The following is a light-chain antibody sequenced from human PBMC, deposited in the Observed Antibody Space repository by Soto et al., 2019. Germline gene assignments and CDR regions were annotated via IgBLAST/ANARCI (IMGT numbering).Light chain of an antibody. Sequence: EIVMTQSPATLSGSPGERATLSCRASQSVSRKLAWFQQKAGQGPRLLIYGASTRATGIPARFSGSGSGTDFTLTIISLQSEDFAVYFCEQYSYWWTFGQGTKVEVK. V-gene: IGKV3-15*01. CDR1: QSVSRK. CDR2: GAS. CDR3: EQYSYWWT. J-gene: IGKJ1*01.